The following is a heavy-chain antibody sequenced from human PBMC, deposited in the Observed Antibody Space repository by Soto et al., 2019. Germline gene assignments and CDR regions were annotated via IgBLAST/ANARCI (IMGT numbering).Heavy chain of an antibody. D-gene: IGHD3-22*01. CDR1: GGSISSGGYY. CDR2: IYYSGST. CDR3: ARVPTPFSYYYDSSGYFSEFDY. Sequence: SETLSLTCTVSGGSISSGGYYWSWIRQHPGKGLEWIGYIYYSGSTYCNPSLKSRVTISVDTSKNQFSLKLSSVTAADTAVYYCARVPTPFSYYYDSSGYFSEFDYWGQGTLVTVSS. V-gene: IGHV4-31*03. J-gene: IGHJ4*02.